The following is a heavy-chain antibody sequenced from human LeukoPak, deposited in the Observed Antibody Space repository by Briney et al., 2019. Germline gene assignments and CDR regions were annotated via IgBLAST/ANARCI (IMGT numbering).Heavy chain of an antibody. CDR3: ARDLKAVYNSGLRLDF. D-gene: IGHD6-19*01. CDR2: ISGYNGNT. CDR1: GYTFTGYY. Sequence: ASVKVSCKASGYTFTGYYMHWVRQAPGQGLECMGWISGYNGNTKYAQSLQGRVTMTTDTSTSTAYMELRSLRYDDTAVYYCARDLKAVYNSGLRLDFWGQGTLVTVSS. J-gene: IGHJ4*02. V-gene: IGHV1-18*04.